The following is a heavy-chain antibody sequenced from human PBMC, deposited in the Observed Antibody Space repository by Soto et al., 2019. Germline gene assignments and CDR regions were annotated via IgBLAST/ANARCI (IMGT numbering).Heavy chain of an antibody. J-gene: IGHJ4*02. Sequence: PSETLSLTCTVSGGSISSYYWSWIRQPPGKGLEWIGYIYYSGSTNYNPSLKSRVTISVDTSKNQFSLKLNSMTAADTAVYYCARDQSYDFWSGPSYWGQGTLVTVSS. CDR1: GGSISSYY. CDR3: ARDQSYDFWSGPSY. CDR2: IYYSGST. D-gene: IGHD3-3*01. V-gene: IGHV4-59*12.